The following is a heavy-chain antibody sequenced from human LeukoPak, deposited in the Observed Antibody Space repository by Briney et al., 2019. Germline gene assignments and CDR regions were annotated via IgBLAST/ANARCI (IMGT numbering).Heavy chain of an antibody. V-gene: IGHV1-2*02. CDR2: INPNSGGT. J-gene: IGHJ6*04. D-gene: IGHD3-22*01. Sequence: ASVKVSCKASGYTFTGNFMHWVRQAPGQGLEWMGWINPNSGGTNYAQKFQVRVTLTSDTSISTVYMELSSLRSDDTAVYYCARCYYDRSGNYRMDVWGKGTTVTISS. CDR3: ARCYYDRSGNYRMDV. CDR1: GYTFTGNF.